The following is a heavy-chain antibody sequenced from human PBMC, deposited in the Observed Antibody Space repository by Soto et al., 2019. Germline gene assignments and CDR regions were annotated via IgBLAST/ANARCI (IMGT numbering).Heavy chain of an antibody. CDR2: IYYSGST. V-gene: IGHV4-59*12. D-gene: IGHD1-1*01. CDR3: ARVPGTTRYWDF. J-gene: IGHJ4*02. CDR1: GGSLSSYY. Sequence: SETLSLTCVVSGGSLSSYYWSWIRQPPGKGLEWIGYIYYSGSTNYNPSLKSRVTISVDNAGNSLYLQMNSLSAEDTAVYYCARVPGTTRYWDFWGQGTLVTVSS.